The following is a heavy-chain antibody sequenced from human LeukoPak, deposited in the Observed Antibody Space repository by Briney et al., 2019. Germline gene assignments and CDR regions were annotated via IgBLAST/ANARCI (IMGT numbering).Heavy chain of an antibody. CDR2: KKKEGSEK. CDR3: ARAPVYYDFWSGSYYYYYGMDV. J-gene: IGHJ6*02. Sequence: PGVSLSLSCAACGFPFCRYWVSWARQARGEGGEWVANKKKEGSEKYYVDSVKGRFTISRDNAKNTLYLQMNSLRAEDTAVYYCARAPVYYDFWSGSYYYYYGMDVWGQGTTVTVSS. D-gene: IGHD3-3*01. V-gene: IGHV3-7*01. CDR1: GFPFCRYW.